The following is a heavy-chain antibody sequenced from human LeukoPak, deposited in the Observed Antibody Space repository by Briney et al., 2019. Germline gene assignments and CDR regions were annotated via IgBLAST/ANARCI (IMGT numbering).Heavy chain of an antibody. Sequence: SETLSLTCAVYGGSFSGYYWSWIRQPPGKVLEWIGEINHSGSTNYNPSLKSRVTISVDTSKNQFSLKLSSVTAADTAFDFCARGDGYIYSGMVTLNFFDSWGRGTLVSVSS. CDR3: ARGDGYIYSGMVTLNFFDS. J-gene: IGHJ4*02. V-gene: IGHV4-34*01. CDR1: GGSFSGYY. CDR2: INHSGST. D-gene: IGHD5-24*01.